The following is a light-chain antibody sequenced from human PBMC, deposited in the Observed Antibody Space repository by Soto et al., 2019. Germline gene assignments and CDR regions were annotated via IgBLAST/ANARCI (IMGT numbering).Light chain of an antibody. CDR3: QQRSNWPLC. V-gene: IGKV3-11*01. Sequence: ESVLTQSPATLSLSPGERATLSCMAIQSVSSYLAWYEQKTGKAPRPLIYDASNRATGIPARFSGSGSGTDFTLTISSLEPEDFEVYYCQQRSNWPLCFGGGTKVDIK. CDR1: QSVSSY. CDR2: DAS. J-gene: IGKJ4*01.